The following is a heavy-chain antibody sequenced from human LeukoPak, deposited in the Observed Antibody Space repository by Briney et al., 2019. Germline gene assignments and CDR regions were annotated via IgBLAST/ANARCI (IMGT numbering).Heavy chain of an antibody. V-gene: IGHV3-48*03. Sequence: GGSLRLSCAASGFTFSSYEMNWVRQAPGKGLEWVSYISSSGSTIYYADSVKGRFTISRDNAKNSLYLQMNSLRAEDTAVYYCARGVGVYYDSSGYTYWGQGTLVTVSS. D-gene: IGHD3-22*01. CDR3: ARGVGVYYDSSGYTY. CDR2: ISSSGSTI. CDR1: GFTFSSYE. J-gene: IGHJ4*02.